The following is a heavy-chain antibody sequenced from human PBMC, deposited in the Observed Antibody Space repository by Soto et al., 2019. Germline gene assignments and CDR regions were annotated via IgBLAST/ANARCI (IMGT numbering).Heavy chain of an antibody. CDR1: GYTFTDYY. D-gene: IGHD3-3*01. CDR3: ARDVYEGIRIFGVLTGYHGRDV. J-gene: IGHJ6*02. V-gene: IGHV1-18*04. Sequence: ASVKVSCKASGYTFTDYYMHWVRQAPGHGLEWMGWISAYNGNTNYAQKLQGRVTMTTDTSTSTAYMELRNLRSDDTAVYYCARDVYEGIRIFGVLTGYHGRDVSGQGTTGT. CDR2: ISAYNGNT.